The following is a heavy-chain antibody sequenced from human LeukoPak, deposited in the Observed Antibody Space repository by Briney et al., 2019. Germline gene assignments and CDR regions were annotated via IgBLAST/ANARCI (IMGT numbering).Heavy chain of an antibody. CDR1: GGSFSGYY. Sequence: SETLSLTCAVYGGSFSGYYWSWIRQPPGKGLEWIGEINHSGSTNYNPSLKSRVTISVDTSKNKFSLKLSSVTAADTAVYYCARGRTYYDFWSGYGYYYYMDVWGKGTTVTVSS. CDR3: ARGRTYYDFWSGYGYYYYMDV. D-gene: IGHD3-3*01. CDR2: INHSGST. V-gene: IGHV4-34*01. J-gene: IGHJ6*03.